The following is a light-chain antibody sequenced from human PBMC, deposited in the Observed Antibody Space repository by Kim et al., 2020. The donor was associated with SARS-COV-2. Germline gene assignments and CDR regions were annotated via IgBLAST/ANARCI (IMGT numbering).Light chain of an antibody. CDR1: NIGSKS. J-gene: IGLJ3*02. CDR2: YNS. V-gene: IGLV3-21*04. CDR3: QVWDSSSDHWV. Sequence: AQGKEGENTCGGKNIGSKSGIKSHKRQGQAPVLGIYYNSDRPPGVPERFPGFNSGTTATLTIRRVEAGDEADYYCQVWDSSSDHWVFGGGTKLTVL.